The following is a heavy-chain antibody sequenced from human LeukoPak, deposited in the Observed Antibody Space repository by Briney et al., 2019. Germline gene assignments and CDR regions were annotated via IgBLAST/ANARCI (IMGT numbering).Heavy chain of an antibody. CDR2: IDTAGDT. J-gene: IGHJ4*02. D-gene: IGHD2-21*02. Sequence: PGGSLRLSCAASGFSFSNYDMHWVRQTTGKGLEWVSAIDTAGDTYYPGSVKGRFTISRENAKNSLYLQMNSLRAGDTAVYYCARAGSEGDCPDYWGQGTLVTVSS. V-gene: IGHV3-13*01. CDR1: GFSFSNYD. CDR3: ARAGSEGDCPDY.